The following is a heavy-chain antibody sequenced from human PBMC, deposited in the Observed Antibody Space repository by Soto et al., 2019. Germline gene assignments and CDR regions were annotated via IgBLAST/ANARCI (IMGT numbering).Heavy chain of an antibody. V-gene: IGHV3-15*01. CDR3: ATDQAGGYFYYYGMVV. CDR2: IRSKGDGGTT. J-gene: IGHJ6*02. Sequence: EVQLVESGGGLGKPGGSLRLSCAASGFTFSHAWMSWVRQAPGKGLEWVGCIRSKGDGGTTDYAAPVKGRFTISGDDSKNTLFLQMNSLKAEDTAVYYCATDQAGGYFYYYGMVVWGQGTTVTVSS. D-gene: IGHD2-15*01. CDR1: GFTFSHAW.